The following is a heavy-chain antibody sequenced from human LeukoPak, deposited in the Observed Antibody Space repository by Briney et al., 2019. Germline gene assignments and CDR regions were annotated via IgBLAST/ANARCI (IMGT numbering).Heavy chain of an antibody. CDR2: IYTSGST. J-gene: IGHJ3*02. V-gene: IGHV4-61*02. CDR1: GGSIGGGTYY. CDR3: ARDVGYSYGYYAFDI. D-gene: IGHD5-18*01. Sequence: TLSLTCTVSGGSIGGGTYYWSWIRQPAGKGLEWIGRIYTSGSTNYNPSLKSRVTISVDTSKNQFSLKLSSVTAADTAVYYCARDVGYSYGYYAFDIWDQGTMVTVSS.